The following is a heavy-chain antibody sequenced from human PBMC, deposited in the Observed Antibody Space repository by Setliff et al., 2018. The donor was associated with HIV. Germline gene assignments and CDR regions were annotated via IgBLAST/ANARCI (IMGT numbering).Heavy chain of an antibody. J-gene: IGHJ4*02. CDR2: MNPNSGNT. V-gene: IGHV1-8*02. CDR1: GYTFTSYD. Sequence: ASVKVSCKASGYTFTSYDINWVRQATGQGLEWMGWMNPNSGNTGYAQRFQGRVSMTRNTSISTAYMELSNLRSEDTAVYYCARGRGRIVATIKDSVYYFDYWGQGTLVTVSS. CDR3: ARGRGRIVATIKDSVYYFDY. D-gene: IGHD5-12*01.